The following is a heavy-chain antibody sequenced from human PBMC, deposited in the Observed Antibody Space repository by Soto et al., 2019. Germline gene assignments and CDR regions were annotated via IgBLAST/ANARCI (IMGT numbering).Heavy chain of an antibody. J-gene: IGHJ5*02. V-gene: IGHV4-31*03. Sequence: SETLSLTCTVSGGSISSDSSYWSWIRQRPGMGLEWIGYIFYSGAFYYTPSLRGRVMILADTSKNHFTLRLSSVTAADTAVYYCARDRPIYCSSTSCPPFDPWGQGTLVTVSS. CDR1: GGSISSDSSY. D-gene: IGHD2-2*01. CDR3: ARDRPIYCSSTSCPPFDP. CDR2: IFYSGAF.